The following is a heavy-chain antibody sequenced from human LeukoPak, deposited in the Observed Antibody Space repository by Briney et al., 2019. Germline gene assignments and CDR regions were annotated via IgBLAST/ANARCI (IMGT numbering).Heavy chain of an antibody. CDR1: GYTFTGYY. CDR2: INPNSGGT. V-gene: IGHV1-2*02. D-gene: IGHD5-18*01. CDR3: ANLPHRGYSYNWFDP. Sequence: GASVKVSCKASGYTFTGYYMHWVRQAPGQGLEWMGWINPNSGGTNYAQKFQGRVTMTRDTSISTAYMELSRLRSDDTAVYYCANLPHRGYSYNWFDPWGQGTLVTVSS. J-gene: IGHJ5*02.